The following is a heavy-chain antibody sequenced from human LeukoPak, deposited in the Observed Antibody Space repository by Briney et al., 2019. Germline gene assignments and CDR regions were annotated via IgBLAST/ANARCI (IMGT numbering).Heavy chain of an antibody. V-gene: IGHV3-23*01. D-gene: IGHD7-27*01. CDR2: ISGSGGST. CDR3: AVGTVGYYYYGMDV. J-gene: IGHJ6*02. CDR1: GFTFDDYA. Sequence: PGGSLRLSCAASGFTFDDYAMHWVRQAPGKGLEWVSAISGSGGSTYYADSVKGRFTISRDNSKNTLYLQMNSLRAEDTAVYYCAVGTVGYYYYGMDVWGQGTTVTVSS.